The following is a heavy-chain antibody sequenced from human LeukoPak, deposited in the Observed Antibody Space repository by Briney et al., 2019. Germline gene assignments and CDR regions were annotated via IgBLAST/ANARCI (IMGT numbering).Heavy chain of an antibody. Sequence: GGSLRLSCAASGFPFSTYWMTWVRQAPGKGLEWVANIKQDESEKYHVDSVKGRFTISRDNAKNSLYLQMNSLRAEDTAVYYCARRYDFWSGYTDYWGQGTLVTASS. CDR2: IKQDESEK. D-gene: IGHD3-3*01. CDR1: GFPFSTYW. CDR3: ARRYDFWSGYTDY. V-gene: IGHV3-7*01. J-gene: IGHJ4*02.